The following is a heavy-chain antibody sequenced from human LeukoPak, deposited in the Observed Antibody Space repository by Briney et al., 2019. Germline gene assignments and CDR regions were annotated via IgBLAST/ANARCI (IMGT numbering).Heavy chain of an antibody. Sequence: GGSLRLSCAASGFTFRRYALTWVRQAPGKRLEWVSVISGSGGSIYYADSVKGRFTISRDNSKNTLYLQMHSLRDEDTAVYYCAKDDQEGYSYGHNFDYWGQGTLVTVSS. CDR1: GFTFRRYA. D-gene: IGHD5-18*01. J-gene: IGHJ4*02. V-gene: IGHV3-23*01. CDR3: AKDDQEGYSYGHNFDY. CDR2: ISGSGGSI.